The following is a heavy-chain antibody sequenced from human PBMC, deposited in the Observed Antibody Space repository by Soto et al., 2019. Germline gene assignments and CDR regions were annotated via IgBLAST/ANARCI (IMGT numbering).Heavy chain of an antibody. Sequence: SDTLSLTCAVSGYSISSGGYSWTWIRKPPGKGLEWIGYISHSGSTYYNPSLKSRVTISLDRSKNQFSLKLSSVTAADTAVYYCARSSIEPRVFMYPFDSWGQGTLVTVS. V-gene: IGHV4-30-2*01. CDR1: GYSISSGGYS. CDR3: ARSSIEPRVFMYPFDS. CDR2: ISHSGST. D-gene: IGHD6-6*01. J-gene: IGHJ4*02.